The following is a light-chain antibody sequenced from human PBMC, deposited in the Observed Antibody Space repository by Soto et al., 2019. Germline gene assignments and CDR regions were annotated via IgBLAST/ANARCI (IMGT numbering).Light chain of an antibody. Sequence: EIVLTQSPGTLSLFPGERANLSCRASQSLTTRYLAWYQQKPGQAPRLLIYGASSRATGIPDRFSGSGSGRAFTLTISTLEPEDFAVYSCEQYGSSPTFGQGTRLEIK. J-gene: IGKJ5*01. CDR2: GAS. V-gene: IGKV3-20*01. CDR1: QSLTTRY. CDR3: EQYGSSPT.